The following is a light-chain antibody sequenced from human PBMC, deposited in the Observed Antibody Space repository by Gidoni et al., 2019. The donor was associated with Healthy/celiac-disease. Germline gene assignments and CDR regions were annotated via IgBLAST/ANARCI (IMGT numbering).Light chain of an antibody. CDR1: KLGDKY. J-gene: IGLJ1*01. Sequence: SYELTQPPSVSVSPGQTASITCSGDKLGDKYACWYQQKPGQSPVLVIYQDSKRPSGISERFSGSNSGNTATLTISGTQAMDEADYYCQAWDSSTPHYVFGTGTKVTVL. CDR3: QAWDSSTPHYV. V-gene: IGLV3-1*01. CDR2: QDS.